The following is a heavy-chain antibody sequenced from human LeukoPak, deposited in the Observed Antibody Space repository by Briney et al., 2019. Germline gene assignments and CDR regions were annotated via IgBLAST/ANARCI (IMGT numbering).Heavy chain of an antibody. V-gene: IGHV3-23*01. J-gene: IGHJ6*02. Sequence: GGSLRLSCAASGFTFSSYAMSWVRQAPGKGLEWVSAISGSGGSTYYADSVKGRFTISRGNSKNTLYLQMNSLRAEDTAVYYCAKDRAGYCSSTSCYRYGMDVWGQGTTVTVSS. CDR1: GFTFSSYA. CDR3: AKDRAGYCSSTSCYRYGMDV. D-gene: IGHD2-2*02. CDR2: ISGSGGST.